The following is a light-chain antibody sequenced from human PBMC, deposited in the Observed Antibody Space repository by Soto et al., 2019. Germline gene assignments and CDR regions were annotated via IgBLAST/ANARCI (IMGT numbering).Light chain of an antibody. Sequence: DIQMTQSPSTMSASVGDRVTITCRASQSIDSWLAWYQQKPGKAPKFLMYKASNLESGVPSRFSGSGSETEVTLTISSLQPDDFAIYYCQHYKSYPWTCCQGTKVDIK. V-gene: IGKV1-5*03. CDR1: QSIDSW. J-gene: IGKJ1*01. CDR2: KAS. CDR3: QHYKSYPWT.